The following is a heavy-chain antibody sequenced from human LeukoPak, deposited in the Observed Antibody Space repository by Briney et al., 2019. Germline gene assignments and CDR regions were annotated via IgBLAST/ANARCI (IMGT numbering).Heavy chain of an antibody. V-gene: IGHV2-5*02. CDR2: IYWDDDK. CDR1: GFSLSTSGVG. D-gene: IGHD3-10*01. Sequence: SGPTLVKPTQTLTLTCTFSGFSLSTSGVGVGWIRQPPGKALEWLALIYWDDDKRYNPSLKSRLTIPNDPSQNQLVLTITNMDPVDTATYYCAHSVYYGSGNWFDPWGQGTLVTVSS. J-gene: IGHJ5*02. CDR3: AHSVYYGSGNWFDP.